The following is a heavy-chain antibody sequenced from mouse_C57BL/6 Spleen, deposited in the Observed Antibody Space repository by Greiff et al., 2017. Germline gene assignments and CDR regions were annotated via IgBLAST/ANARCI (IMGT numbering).Heavy chain of an antibody. CDR2: IEPETGGT. J-gene: IGHJ2*01. D-gene: IGHD1-1*01. V-gene: IGHV1-15*01. CDR3: TPPFHYYGSSYGY. Sequence: QVQLKQSGAELVRPGASVTLSCKASGYTFTDYAMHWVKQTPVHGLEWIGAIEPETGGTAYNQKFKGKAILTADKSSSTAYMELRSLTSEDSAVYYSTPPFHYYGSSYGYWGQGTTLTVAA. CDR1: GYTFTDYA.